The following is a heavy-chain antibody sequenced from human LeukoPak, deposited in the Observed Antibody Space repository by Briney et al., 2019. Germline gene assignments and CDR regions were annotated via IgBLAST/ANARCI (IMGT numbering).Heavy chain of an antibody. CDR1: GFTLSSYA. V-gene: IGHV3-23*01. CDR2: ISGSGGST. J-gene: IGHJ4*02. Sequence: GGSLRLSCAASGFTLSSYAMSWVRQAPGKGVEWVSAISGSGGSTYYADSVRGRFTISRDNSKNTLYLQMNSLRAEDTAVYYCAKGSFENVLLWFGEPFDYWGQGTLVTVSS. CDR3: AKGSFENVLLWFGEPFDY. D-gene: IGHD3-10*01.